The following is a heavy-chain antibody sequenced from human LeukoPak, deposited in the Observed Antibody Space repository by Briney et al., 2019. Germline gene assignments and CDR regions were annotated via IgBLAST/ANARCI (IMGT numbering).Heavy chain of an antibody. D-gene: IGHD6-19*01. J-gene: IGHJ6*03. CDR3: ARLLIAVAGSVGPSGYYYYCMDV. Sequence: GASVKVSCKASGYTFTGYYMHWVRQAPGQGLEWMGWINPNSGGTNYAQKFQGRVTMTRDTSISTAYMELSRLRSDDTAVYYCARLLIAVAGSVGPSGYYYYCMDVWGKGTTVTVSS. V-gene: IGHV1-2*02. CDR2: INPNSGGT. CDR1: GYTFTGYY.